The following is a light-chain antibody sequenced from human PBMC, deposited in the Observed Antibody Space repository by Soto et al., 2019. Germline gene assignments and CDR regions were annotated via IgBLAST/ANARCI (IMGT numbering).Light chain of an antibody. CDR3: CSYAGSSNLVA. J-gene: IGLJ2*01. Sequence: QSALSQPASVSGSPGQSITISCTGSSSDVGSYNLVSWYQHHPGKAPKLMIYEGSKRPSGVSNRFSGSKSGNTASLTISGLQTEDEADYYCCSYAGSSNLVAFCGGTKLTVL. V-gene: IGLV2-23*01. CDR2: EGS. CDR1: SSDVGSYNL.